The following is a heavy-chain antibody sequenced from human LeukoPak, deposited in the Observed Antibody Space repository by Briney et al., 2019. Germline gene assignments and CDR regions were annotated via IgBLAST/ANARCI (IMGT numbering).Heavy chain of an antibody. CDR1: GFKFSSYG. CDR2: VSAYNSNT. V-gene: IGHV1-18*01. D-gene: IGHD2-21*02. J-gene: IGHJ1*01. Sequence: ASVKVSCKASGFKFSSYGFNWVRQAPGQGLEWMGWVSAYNSNTNYVQKLQGRVTMTTDTSTRTVYMELRSLRSDDTAVYYCARDEGYSADDGEPGPYCGGDCYLAHWGQGTLVAVSS. CDR3: ARDEGYSADDGEPGPYCGGDCYLAH.